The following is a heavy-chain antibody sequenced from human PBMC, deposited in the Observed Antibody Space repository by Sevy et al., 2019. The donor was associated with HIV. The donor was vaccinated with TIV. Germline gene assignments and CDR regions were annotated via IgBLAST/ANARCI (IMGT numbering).Heavy chain of an antibody. CDR3: ARDGGCSGGSCYPYYYYGMDV. Sequence: GGSLRLSCAASGFTFGSYAMHWVRQAPGKGLEWVSVIYSGGSTYYADSVKGRFTISRDNSKNTLYLQMNSLRAEDTAVYYCARDGGCSGGSCYPYYYYGMDVWGQGTTVTVSS. CDR1: GFTFGSYA. CDR2: IYSGGST. V-gene: IGHV3-53*01. J-gene: IGHJ6*02. D-gene: IGHD2-15*01.